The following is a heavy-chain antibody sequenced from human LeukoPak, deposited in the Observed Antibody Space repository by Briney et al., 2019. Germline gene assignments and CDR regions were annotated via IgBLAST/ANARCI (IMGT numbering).Heavy chain of an antibody. CDR2: INHSGST. J-gene: IGHJ5*02. CDR1: GGSFSGYY. CDR3: ARSRGSGWSGGQGHWFDP. V-gene: IGHV4-34*01. D-gene: IGHD6-19*01. Sequence: SETLSLTCAVYGGSFSGYYWSWIRQPPGKGLEWIGEINHSGSTNYNLSLKSRVTISVDTSKNQFSLKLSSVTAADTAVYYCARSRGSGWSGGQGHWFDPWGQGTLVTVSS.